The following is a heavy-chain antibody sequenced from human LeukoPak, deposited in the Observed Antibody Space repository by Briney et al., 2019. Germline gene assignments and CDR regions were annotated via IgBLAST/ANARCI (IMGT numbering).Heavy chain of an antibody. CDR2: INPNSGGT. CDR3: ASSITVTITYFDY. Sequence: ASVKVSCKASGYTFTGYYMHWVRQAPGQGLEWMGWINPNSGGTNYAQKFQGRVTMTRDTSISTAYMELSRLRSDDTAVYYRASSITVTITYFDYWGQGTLVTVSS. J-gene: IGHJ4*02. CDR1: GYTFTGYY. D-gene: IGHD4-17*01. V-gene: IGHV1-2*02.